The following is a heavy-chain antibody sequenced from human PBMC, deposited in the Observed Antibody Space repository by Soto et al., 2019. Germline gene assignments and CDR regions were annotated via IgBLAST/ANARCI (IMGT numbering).Heavy chain of an antibody. CDR3: ARGRFSGYYYYYYMDV. CDR1: GGSISSYY. CDR2: IYYSGST. J-gene: IGHJ6*03. V-gene: IGHV4-59*01. Sequence: QVQLQESGPGLVKPSETLSLTCTVSGGSISSYYWSWIRQPPGKGLEWIGYIYYSGSTNYNPSLKSRVTISVDTSKSQFSLKLSSVTAADTAVYYCARGRFSGYYYYYYMDVWGKGTTVTVSS. D-gene: IGHD3-3*01.